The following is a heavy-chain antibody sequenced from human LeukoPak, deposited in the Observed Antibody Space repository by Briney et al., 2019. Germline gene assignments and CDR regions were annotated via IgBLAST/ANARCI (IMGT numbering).Heavy chain of an antibody. CDR2: IIPIFGTA. D-gene: IGHD7-27*01. CDR3: TRGPPNWGYDF. CDR1: GGTFSSYA. J-gene: IGHJ4*02. Sequence: ASVKVSCKASGGTFSSYAISWVRQAPGQGLEWMGGIIPIFGTANYAQKFQGRVTITADESTSTAYMELSSLRSEDTAVYYCTRGPPNWGYDFWGQGTLVTVSS. V-gene: IGHV1-69*13.